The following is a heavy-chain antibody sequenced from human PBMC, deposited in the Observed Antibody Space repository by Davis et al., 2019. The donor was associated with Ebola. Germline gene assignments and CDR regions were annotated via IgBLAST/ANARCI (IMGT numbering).Heavy chain of an antibody. J-gene: IGHJ4*02. Sequence: ASVKVSCKASGYTLTTYAIHWVRQAPGQRPEWMGCINAGNGNTKYSQKFQGRVTITRDTSASTAYMELTSLRSEDTAVFYCARAGEQWLVPSFYFDYWGQGTLVTVSS. CDR2: INAGNGNT. CDR3: ARAGEQWLVPSFYFDY. D-gene: IGHD6-19*01. CDR1: GYTLTTYA. V-gene: IGHV1-3*01.